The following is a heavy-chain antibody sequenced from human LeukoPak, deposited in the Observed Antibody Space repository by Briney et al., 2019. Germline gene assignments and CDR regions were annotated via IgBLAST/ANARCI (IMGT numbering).Heavy chain of an antibody. CDR2: IYPADSHT. D-gene: IGHD3-22*01. Sequence: GESLKISCKGSGYSFTSYWIGWVRQMPGKGLEWMGIIYPADSHTRYSPSFQGQVTISADKSISTAYLQWSSLKASDTAMYYCARPRTYYYDSSGYYYEYYFDYWGQGTLVTVSS. CDR3: ARPRTYYYDSSGYYYEYYFDY. V-gene: IGHV5-51*01. J-gene: IGHJ4*02. CDR1: GYSFTSYW.